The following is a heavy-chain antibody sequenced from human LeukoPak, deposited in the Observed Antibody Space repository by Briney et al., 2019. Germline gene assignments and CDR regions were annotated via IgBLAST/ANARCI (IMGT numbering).Heavy chain of an antibody. CDR3: ARSNYYDILPGTAIDY. D-gene: IGHD3-9*01. Sequence: VASVEVSCKASGYTFTGYYMHWVRQAPGQGLEWMGWINPNSGGTNYAQKFQGRVTMTRDTSISTAYMELSRLRSDDTAVYYCARSNYYDILPGTAIDYWGQGTLVTVSS. CDR2: INPNSGGT. CDR1: GYTFTGYY. J-gene: IGHJ4*02. V-gene: IGHV1-2*02.